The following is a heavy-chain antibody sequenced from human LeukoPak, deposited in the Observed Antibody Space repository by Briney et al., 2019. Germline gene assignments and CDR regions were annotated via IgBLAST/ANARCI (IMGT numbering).Heavy chain of an antibody. J-gene: IGHJ4*02. V-gene: IGHV5-51*01. D-gene: IGHD5-18*01. CDR2: IHPSDSDT. CDR3: ARQTAMGRSGDY. CDR1: GYSFTSYW. Sequence: GESLKISCKASGYSFTSYWIGWVRPMPGKGLEWMGIIHPSDSDTRYTPSFQGQVTISADKSLSTAYLQWNRLKASDSAMYYWARQTAMGRSGDYWGQGTLVTVSS.